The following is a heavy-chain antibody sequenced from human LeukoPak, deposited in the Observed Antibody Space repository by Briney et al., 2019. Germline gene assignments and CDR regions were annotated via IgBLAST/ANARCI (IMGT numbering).Heavy chain of an antibody. Sequence: SETLSLTCAVYGGSFSAYYWSWIRQPPGKGLEWIGEIYHSGSTNYNPSLKSRVTISVDKSKNQFSLKLSSVTAADTAVYYCASGGATLHDYWGQGTLVTVSS. J-gene: IGHJ4*02. D-gene: IGHD1-26*01. CDR2: IYHSGST. V-gene: IGHV4-34*01. CDR1: GGSFSAYY. CDR3: ASGGATLHDY.